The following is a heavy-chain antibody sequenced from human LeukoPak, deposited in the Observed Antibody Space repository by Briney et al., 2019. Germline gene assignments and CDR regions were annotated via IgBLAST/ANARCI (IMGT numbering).Heavy chain of an antibody. CDR2: IYYSGST. Sequence: SETLSLTCTVSGGSISSSNYYWGWIRQPPGKGLEWIGSIYYSGSTYYNPSLKSRGTISVDTSKNQFSLKLSSVTAADTAVYYCARVEGLSQIYWGQGTLVTVSS. CDR3: ARVEGLSQIY. D-gene: IGHD3-16*01. CDR1: GGSISSSNYY. V-gene: IGHV4-39*07. J-gene: IGHJ4*02.